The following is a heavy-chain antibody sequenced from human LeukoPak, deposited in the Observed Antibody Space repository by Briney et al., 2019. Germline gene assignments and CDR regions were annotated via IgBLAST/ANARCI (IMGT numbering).Heavy chain of an antibody. CDR3: ARDGVGYCSSTSCYLGY. Sequence: ASVKVSCKASGYTFTSYGISWVRQAPRQGLEWMGWISAYNGNTNYAQKLQGRVTMTTDTSTSTAYMELRSLRSDDTAVYYCARDGVGYCSSTSCYLGYWGQGTLVTVSS. CDR2: ISAYNGNT. CDR1: GYTFTSYG. V-gene: IGHV1-18*01. J-gene: IGHJ4*02. D-gene: IGHD2-2*01.